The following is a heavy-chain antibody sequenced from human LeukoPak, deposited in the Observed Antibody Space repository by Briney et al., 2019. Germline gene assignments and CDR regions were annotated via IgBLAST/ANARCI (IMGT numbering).Heavy chain of an antibody. V-gene: IGHV3-74*01. CDR2: INSDGSST. J-gene: IGHJ4*02. CDR3: ATVFWSGYYIYFDY. CDR1: GFTFSSYW. Sequence: GGSLRLSCAASGFTFSSYWMHWVRQAPGKGLVWVSRINSDGSSTSYADSVKGRFTISRDNAKNTLYLQMNSLRPEDTAVYYCATVFWSGYYIYFDYWGQGTLVTVSS. D-gene: IGHD3-3*01.